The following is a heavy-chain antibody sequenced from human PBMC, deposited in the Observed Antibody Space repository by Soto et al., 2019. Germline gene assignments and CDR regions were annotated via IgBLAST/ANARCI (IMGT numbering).Heavy chain of an antibody. J-gene: IGHJ6*02. CDR2: INYSGRTT. V-gene: IGHV3-23*01. CDR3: VKQRGSGTTYYYNMDV. Sequence: EVQLLESGGGLVQPGGSLRLSCETSGFSFNTYAMTWVRQAPGMGLEWVAVINYSGRTTFHAQSVKGRFTISRDNSRNTVFLQMDSLRAEDTAVYYCVKQRGSGTTYYYNMDVWGLGTTVIVSS. D-gene: IGHD3-10*01. CDR1: GFSFNTYA.